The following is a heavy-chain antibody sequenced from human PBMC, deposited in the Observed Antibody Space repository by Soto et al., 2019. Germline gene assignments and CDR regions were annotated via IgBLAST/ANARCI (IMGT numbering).Heavy chain of an antibody. J-gene: IGHJ2*01. D-gene: IGHD2-15*01. Sequence: GGSLRLSCAASGFTFSSYSMNWVRQAPGKGLEWVSYISSSSSTIYYADSVKGRFTISRDNAKNSLYLQMNSLRAEDTAVYYCARADCSGGSCYWYFDLWGRGTLVTVSS. CDR3: ARADCSGGSCYWYFDL. CDR1: GFTFSSYS. CDR2: ISSSSSTI. V-gene: IGHV3-48*01.